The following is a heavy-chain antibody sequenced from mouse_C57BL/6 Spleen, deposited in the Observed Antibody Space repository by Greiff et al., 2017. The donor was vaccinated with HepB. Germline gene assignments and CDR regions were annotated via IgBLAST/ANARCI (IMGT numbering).Heavy chain of an antibody. V-gene: IGHV1-55*01. Sequence: QVQLQQSGAELVKPGASVKMSCKASGYTFTSYWITWVKQRPGQGLEWIADIYPGSGSTNYNEKFKSKATLTVDTSSSTAYMQLSSLTSEDSAVYYCARDQDYYGSSYGYFDVWGTGTTVTVSS. CDR2: IYPGSGST. CDR3: ARDQDYYGSSYGYFDV. D-gene: IGHD1-1*01. J-gene: IGHJ1*03. CDR1: GYTFTSYW.